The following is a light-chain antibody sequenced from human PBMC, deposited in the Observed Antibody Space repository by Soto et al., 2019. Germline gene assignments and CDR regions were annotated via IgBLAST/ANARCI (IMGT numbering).Light chain of an antibody. Sequence: EIVLTQSPATLSLSPGERATLSCRASQSFSSSYLAWYQQKPGQAPRLLIYGASSRATGIPDRFSGSGSCTTFFLTISRLEHQDFVVYYCQQYGSTPFTFGGGTKVDIK. CDR1: QSFSSSY. CDR3: QQYGSTPFT. V-gene: IGKV3-20*01. CDR2: GAS. J-gene: IGKJ4*01.